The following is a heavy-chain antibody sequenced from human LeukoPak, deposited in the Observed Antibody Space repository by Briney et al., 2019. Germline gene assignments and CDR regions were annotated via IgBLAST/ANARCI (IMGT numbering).Heavy chain of an antibody. CDR2: IRYDGNNK. J-gene: IGHJ5*02. V-gene: IGHV3-30*02. CDR3: AKGDDYGANTRLPKYNWFDA. D-gene: IGHD4-23*01. CDR1: GFTSRIYA. Sequence: GGSLRLSCAASGFTSRIYAMRWVRQAPGKGLEWVAFIRYDGNNKNYADSVKGRFTISRDNSKDTLYLQMNSLRAEDTAVYYCAKGDDYGANTRLPKYNWFDAWGQGTLVTVSS.